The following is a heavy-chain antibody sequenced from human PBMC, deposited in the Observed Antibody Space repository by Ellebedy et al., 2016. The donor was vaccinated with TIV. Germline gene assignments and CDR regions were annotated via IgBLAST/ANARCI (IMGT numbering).Heavy chain of an antibody. CDR3: AREGREYNTPSQYFPH. CDR2: IIPMFGTT. J-gene: IGHJ1*01. CDR1: GGIFSSYA. Sequence: AASVKVSCKASGGIFSSYAISWARQAPGQGLEWMGGIIPMFGTTNYAQNFQGRVTITEEKSTTTVYMELSSLRPEDTAVYYCAREGREYNTPSQYFPHWGQGTLLTVSS. V-gene: IGHV1-69*06. D-gene: IGHD6-6*01.